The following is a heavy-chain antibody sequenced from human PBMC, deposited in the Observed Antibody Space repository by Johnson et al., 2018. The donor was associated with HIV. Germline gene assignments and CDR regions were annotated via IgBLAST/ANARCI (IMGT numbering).Heavy chain of an antibody. D-gene: IGHD3/OR15-3a*01. Sequence: VQLVESGGGLVQPGGSLRLSCAASGFTFSSYWMSWVRQAPGKGLEWVSGISGSGTSTYYADSVKGRFTIFRDNSRNTLYLQMNSLRVDDTAVYYCAKGPAAVFGLVADIWGQGTMVTVSS. CDR2: ISGSGTST. V-gene: IGHV3-23*04. CDR3: AKGPAAVFGLVADI. J-gene: IGHJ3*02. CDR1: GFTFSSYW.